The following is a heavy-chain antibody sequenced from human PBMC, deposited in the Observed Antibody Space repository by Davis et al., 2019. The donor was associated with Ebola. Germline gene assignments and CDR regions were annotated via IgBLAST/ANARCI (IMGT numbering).Heavy chain of an antibody. CDR1: GFTFSSYG. D-gene: IGHD6-19*01. J-gene: IGHJ6*02. Sequence: GGSLRLSCAASGFTFSSYGMHWVRQAPGKGLEWVAVISYDGSNKYYADSVKGRFTISRDNSKNTLYLQMNSLRAEDTAVYYCAKVQGAVAVSYGMDVWGQGTLVTVSS. V-gene: IGHV3-30*18. CDR3: AKVQGAVAVSYGMDV. CDR2: ISYDGSNK.